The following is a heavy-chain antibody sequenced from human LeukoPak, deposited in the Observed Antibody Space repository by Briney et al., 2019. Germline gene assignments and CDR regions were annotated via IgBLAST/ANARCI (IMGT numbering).Heavy chain of an antibody. CDR2: INAGNGNT. V-gene: IGHV1-3*01. D-gene: IGHD4-17*01. CDR1: GYTFSSYS. J-gene: IGHJ4*02. Sequence: GASVKVSCKASGYTFSSYSIHWVRQAPGQRLEWMGWINAGNGNTKYSQKFLGRVAITRDTSASTAYMELSSLRSEDTTMYYCARSNGDYSHFDYWGQGTLVTVSS. CDR3: ARSNGDYSHFDY.